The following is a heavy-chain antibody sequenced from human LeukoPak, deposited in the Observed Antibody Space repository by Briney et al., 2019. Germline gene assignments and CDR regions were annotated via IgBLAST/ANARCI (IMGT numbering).Heavy chain of an antibody. D-gene: IGHD3-22*01. CDR2: ISGSGGST. V-gene: IGHV3-23*01. CDR3: AKEGYYYDSSGPFDY. Sequence: GGSLRLSCVASGFTFSSYAMSWVRQAPGKGLEWVSAISGSGGSTYYADSVKGRFTISRDNSKNTLYLQMNSLRAEDTAVYYCAKEGYYYDSSGPFDYWGQGTLVTVSS. CDR1: GFTFSSYA. J-gene: IGHJ4*02.